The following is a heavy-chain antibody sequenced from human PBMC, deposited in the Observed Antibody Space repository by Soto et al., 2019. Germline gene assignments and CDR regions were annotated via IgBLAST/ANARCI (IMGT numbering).Heavy chain of an antibody. Sequence: PGGSLRLSCAASGFTFSSYWMHWVRQAPGKGLVWVSRIKSDGSSTNYADSVKGRFTISRDNAKNTLYLQMNSLKAEDTAVYYCAGRYYYTMDVWGQGTTVTVSS. CDR2: IKSDGSST. CDR1: GFTFSSYW. CDR3: AGRYYYTMDV. J-gene: IGHJ6*02. V-gene: IGHV3-74*01.